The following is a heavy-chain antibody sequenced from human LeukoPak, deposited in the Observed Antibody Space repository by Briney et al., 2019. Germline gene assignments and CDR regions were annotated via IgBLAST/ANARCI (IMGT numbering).Heavy chain of an antibody. V-gene: IGHV5-51*01. D-gene: IGHD6-13*01. CDR3: ARQQVYGITAAGPAISYYYYYMDV. Sequence: GESLKISCTGSGYSFTRYWIGWVRQMPGKGLEWMGIIYPGDSDTRYSPSFQGQVTISADKSISTAFLQWSSLKASDTAMYYCARQQVYGITAAGPAISYYYYYMDVWGKGTTVTISS. J-gene: IGHJ6*03. CDR1: GYSFTRYW. CDR2: IYPGDSDT.